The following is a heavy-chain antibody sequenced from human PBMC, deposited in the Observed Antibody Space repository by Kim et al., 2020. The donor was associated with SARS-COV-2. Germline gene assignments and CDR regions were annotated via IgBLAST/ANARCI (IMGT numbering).Heavy chain of an antibody. V-gene: IGHV3-33*01. D-gene: IGHD6-13*01. CDR3: AREVGYSSSWYGYYYYGMDV. Sequence: GGSLRLSCAASGFTFSSYGMHWVRQAPGKGLEWVAVIWYDGSNKYYADSVKGRFTISRDNSKNTLYLQMNSLRAEDTAVYYCAREVGYSSSWYGYYYYGMDVWGQGTTVTVSS. CDR2: IWYDGSNK. J-gene: IGHJ6*02. CDR1: GFTFSSYG.